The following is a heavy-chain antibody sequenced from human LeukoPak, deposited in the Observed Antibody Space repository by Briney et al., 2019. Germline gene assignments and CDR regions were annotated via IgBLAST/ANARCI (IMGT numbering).Heavy chain of an antibody. J-gene: IGHJ4*02. V-gene: IGHV4-38-2*01. Sequence: SETLSLTCAVSGYSISSGYYWGWIRQPPGKGLEWIGSIYHSGSTYYNPSLKSGVTISVDTSKNQFSLKVTSVTAADPALYYCARGSGYSNYFDYWGQGTLVTVSS. CDR1: GYSISSGYY. CDR2: IYHSGST. D-gene: IGHD5-12*01. CDR3: ARGSGYSNYFDY.